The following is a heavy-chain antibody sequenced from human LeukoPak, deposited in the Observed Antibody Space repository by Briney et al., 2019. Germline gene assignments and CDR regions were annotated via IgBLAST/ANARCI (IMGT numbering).Heavy chain of an antibody. CDR2: IYHSGST. J-gene: IGHJ5*02. CDR1: GYSISSGYY. CDR3: ARGGQSSSWGDWFDP. Sequence: SETLSLTCAVSGYSISSGYYWGWIRQPPGKGLEWIGSIYHSGSTYYNPSLKSRVTISVDTSKNQFSLKLSSVTAADTAVYYCARGGQSSSWGDWFDPWGQGTLVTVSS. V-gene: IGHV4-38-2*01. D-gene: IGHD6-13*01.